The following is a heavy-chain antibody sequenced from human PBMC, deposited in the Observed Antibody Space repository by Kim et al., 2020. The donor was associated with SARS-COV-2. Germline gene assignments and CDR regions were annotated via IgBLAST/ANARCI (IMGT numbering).Heavy chain of an antibody. J-gene: IGHJ3*02. D-gene: IGHD3-22*01. CDR1: GGSISSSSYY. CDR3: ARYNTYYYDSSGYIDAFDI. Sequence: SETLSLTCTVSGGSISSSSYYWGWIRQPPGKGLEWIGSIYYSGSTYYNPSLKSRVTISVDTSKNKFSLKLSSVTAADTAVYYCARYNTYYYDSSGYIDAFDIWGQGTMVTVSS. CDR2: IYYSGST. V-gene: IGHV4-39*07.